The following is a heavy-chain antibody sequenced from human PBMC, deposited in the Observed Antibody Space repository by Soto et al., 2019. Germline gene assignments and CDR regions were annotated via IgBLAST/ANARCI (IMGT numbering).Heavy chain of an antibody. CDR2: IGGSGGGT. CDR3: FSFVFTYVLEGYRYPY. V-gene: IGHV3-23*01. CDR1: GLTFSNYA. Sequence: PGGSLRLSCTVSGLTFSNYAMSWVRQAPGKGLDWASTIGGSGGGTYYADSVKGRFTISRDNSKNTLYLHMDSLRVEDTAVYYCFSFVFTYVLEGYRYPYWGQGTLVTVSS. D-gene: IGHD3-16*02. J-gene: IGHJ4*02.